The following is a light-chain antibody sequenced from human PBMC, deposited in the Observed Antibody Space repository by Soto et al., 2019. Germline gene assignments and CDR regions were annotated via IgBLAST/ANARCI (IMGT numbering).Light chain of an antibody. CDR2: GAS. V-gene: IGKV3-20*01. J-gene: IGKJ2*01. Sequence: EIVLTQSPGTLSLSPGERATLSCRASQSVTSSYLAWYQQKPGQAPRLLISGASTRATGIPDRFSGSGSATDFTLTISRLEPEDFAVYYCQQYGSSPRTFGQGTKLEIK. CDR3: QQYGSSPRT. CDR1: QSVTSSY.